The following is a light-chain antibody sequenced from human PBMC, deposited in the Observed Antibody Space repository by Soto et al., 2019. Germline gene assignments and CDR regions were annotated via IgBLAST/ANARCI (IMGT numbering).Light chain of an antibody. CDR3: CSYGGSRAV. CDR2: EVT. CDR1: SSDVGSHNL. J-gene: IGLJ7*01. Sequence: QSALTQPPSVSGSPGQSITTSCTGTSSDVGSHNLVSWYQQHPGQAPKLMIYEVTKRPLGVSTRFSASKSGNTASLTISGLQAEDEADYYCCSYGGSRAVFGGGTQLTVL. V-gene: IGLV2-23*02.